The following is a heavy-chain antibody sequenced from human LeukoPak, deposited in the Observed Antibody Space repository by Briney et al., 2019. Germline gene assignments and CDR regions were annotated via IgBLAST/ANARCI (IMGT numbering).Heavy chain of an antibody. J-gene: IGHJ4*02. CDR2: ICRRCST. CDR3: ARAFPYYYGSGSYHLDY. D-gene: IGHD3-10*01. CDR1: GFTVSSNY. V-gene: IGHV3-66*01. Sequence: GGFLRLSCAASGFTVSSNYMSWVRQAPGKGLEWVSVICRRCSTYYADSVKGRFTVSRDNSKNTLYLQMNSLRAEDTAVYYCARAFPYYYGSGSYHLDYWGQGTLVTVSS.